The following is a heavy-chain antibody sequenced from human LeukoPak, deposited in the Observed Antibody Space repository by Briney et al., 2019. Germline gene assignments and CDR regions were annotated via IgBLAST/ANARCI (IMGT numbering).Heavy chain of an antibody. CDR3: NTGGYYFDY. D-gene: IGHD1-26*01. CDR2: IKGKPDGGTT. CDR1: GFTFSNAW. J-gene: IGHJ4*02. Sequence: PGRSLRLSCVASGFTFSNAWMDWVRQAAGKWLEWVGRIKGKPDGGTTDYAAAVQGRFTISRDDSTNRVYVHMNSLKTEDTAVYYYNTGGYYFDYWGQGTLVTVSS. V-gene: IGHV3-15*01.